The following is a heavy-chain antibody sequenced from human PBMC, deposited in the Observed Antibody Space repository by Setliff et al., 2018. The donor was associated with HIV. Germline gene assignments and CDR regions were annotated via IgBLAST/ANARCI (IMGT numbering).Heavy chain of an antibody. V-gene: IGHV4-39*01. CDR1: GGSISSTSYS. J-gene: IGHJ4*02. CDR3: AKTIGRYFDIFDN. D-gene: IGHD3-9*01. CDR2: ISSSGNT. Sequence: PSETLSLTCTVSGGSISSTSYSWGWIRQPPGTGLEWIGSISSSGNTYYNPALKSRVTTSVDTPKNQFSLKLNSVTAADTAVYYCAKTIGRYFDIFDNWGQGTLVTVSS.